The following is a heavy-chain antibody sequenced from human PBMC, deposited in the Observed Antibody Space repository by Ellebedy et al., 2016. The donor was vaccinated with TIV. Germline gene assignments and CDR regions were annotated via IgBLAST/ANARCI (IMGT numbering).Heavy chain of an antibody. Sequence: SETLSLTCAVYGGSFSGYYWSWIRQPPGKGLEWIGEINHSGSTNYNPSLKSRVTVSVDTSKNQFSLKLSSVTAADTAVYYCARAVRVVVTSGWFDPWGQGTLVTVSS. D-gene: IGHD3-22*01. CDR3: ARAVRVVVTSGWFDP. V-gene: IGHV4-34*01. J-gene: IGHJ5*02. CDR1: GGSFSGYY. CDR2: INHSGST.